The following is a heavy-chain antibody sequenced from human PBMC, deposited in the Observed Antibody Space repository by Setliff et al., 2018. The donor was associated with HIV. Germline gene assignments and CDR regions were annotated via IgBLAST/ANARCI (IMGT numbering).Heavy chain of an antibody. Sequence: ASVKVSCKASGYTFTSYYMHWVRQAPGQGLEWMGIINPSGGSTSYAQKFQGRVTMTRDTSTSTVYMELSSLRSEDTAVYYCATARFLESYPINAFDIWGQGTMVT. J-gene: IGHJ3*02. CDR1: GYTFTSYY. CDR3: ATARFLESYPINAFDI. CDR2: INPSGGST. V-gene: IGHV1-46*01. D-gene: IGHD3-3*01.